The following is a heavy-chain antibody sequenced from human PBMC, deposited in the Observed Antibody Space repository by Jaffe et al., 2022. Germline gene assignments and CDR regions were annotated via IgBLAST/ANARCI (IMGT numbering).Heavy chain of an antibody. J-gene: IGHJ6*03. CDR2: IYYSGST. D-gene: IGHD1-20*01. CDR3: ARGAGNWNYYYYYYMDV. CDR1: GGSISSYY. Sequence: QVQLQESGPGLVKPSETLSLTCTVSGGSISSYYWSWIRQPPGKGLEWIGYIYYSGSTNYNPSLKSRVTISVDTSKNQFSLKLSSVTAADTAVYYCARGAGNWNYYYYYYMDVWGKGTTVTVSS. V-gene: IGHV4-59*01.